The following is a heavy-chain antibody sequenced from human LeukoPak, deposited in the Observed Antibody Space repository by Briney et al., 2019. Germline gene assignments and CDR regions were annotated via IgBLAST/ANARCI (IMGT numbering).Heavy chain of an antibody. V-gene: IGHV3-23*01. CDR3: AKDLDSRGYDFWSGQNWFDP. CDR1: GFTFSSYA. Sequence: GGSLRLSCAASGFTFSSYAMSWVRQAPGKGLEWVSAISGSGGSTYYADSVKGRFTISRDNFKNTLYLQMNSLRAEDTAVYYCAKDLDSRGYDFWSGQNWFDPWGQGTLVTVSS. J-gene: IGHJ5*02. D-gene: IGHD3-3*01. CDR2: ISGSGGST.